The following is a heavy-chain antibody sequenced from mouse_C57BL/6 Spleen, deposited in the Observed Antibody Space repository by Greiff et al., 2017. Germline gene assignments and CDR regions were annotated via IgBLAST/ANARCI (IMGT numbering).Heavy chain of an antibody. J-gene: IGHJ1*03. CDR3: ESLTTVGEDRYFAV. Sequence: VQLQQSGPELLKPGASVQISSRASAYYFTGYYMNWVKQSTEKSLEWIGEINPSTGGTTYNQKFQAKATLTVDKSSSTAYMQLKSLTSDDSAVYYCESLTTVGEDRYFAVRGTSTTV. D-gene: IGHD1-1*01. CDR2: INPSTGGT. V-gene: IGHV1-42*01. CDR1: AYYFTGYY.